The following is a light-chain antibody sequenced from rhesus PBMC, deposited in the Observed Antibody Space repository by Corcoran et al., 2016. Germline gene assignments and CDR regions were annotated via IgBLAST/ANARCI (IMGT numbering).Light chain of an antibody. J-gene: IGKJ4*01. V-gene: IGKV3-24*03. CDR1: QSITTY. CDR2: GAP. CDR3: LQTSNWPLS. Sequence: VMTQSPATLALSPGERATLSCRASQSITTYLAWSQQKPGQAPRLLIYGAPIRATGIPDRFSGSGSGTEFTLTISSLEPEEVGIYFCLQTSNWPLSFGGGTKVEI.